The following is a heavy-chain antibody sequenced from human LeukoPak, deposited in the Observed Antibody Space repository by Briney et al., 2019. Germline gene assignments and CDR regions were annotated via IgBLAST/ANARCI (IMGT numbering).Heavy chain of an antibody. CDR1: GGTFSSYA. CDR2: IIPIFGIA. D-gene: IGHD2-15*01. V-gene: IGHV1-69*04. CDR3: ARGHCSGGSCYSRGPWHNWFDP. J-gene: IGHJ5*02. Sequence: GASVKVSCKASGGTFSSYAISWVRQAPGQGLEWMGRIIPIFGIANYAQKFQGRVTITADKSTSTAYMELSSLRSEDTAVYYCARGHCSGGSCYSRGPWHNWFDPWGQGTLVTVSS.